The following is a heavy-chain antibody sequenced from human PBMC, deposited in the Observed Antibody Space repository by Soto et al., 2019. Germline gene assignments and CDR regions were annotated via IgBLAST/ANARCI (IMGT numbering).Heavy chain of an antibody. J-gene: IGHJ3*01. CDR3: AKPVFVPTAMVGTFDV. V-gene: IGHV3-23*01. Sequence: EVQLLESGGGLVQPGGSLRLSCAASGFTFSSFAMTWVRQAPGKGLEWVSTVSDSGGSTYYADSVKGRFTISRDNSKNTLFLQMNSLRAEDTAVYYCAKPVFVPTAMVGTFDVWGQGTMVTVSS. CDR2: VSDSGGST. D-gene: IGHD2-2*01. CDR1: GFTFSSFA.